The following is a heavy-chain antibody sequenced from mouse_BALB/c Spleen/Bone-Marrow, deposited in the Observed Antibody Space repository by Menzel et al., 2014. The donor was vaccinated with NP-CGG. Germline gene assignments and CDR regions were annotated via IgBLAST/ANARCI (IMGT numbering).Heavy chain of an antibody. Sequence: VQLQQSGPSLVQPSQSLSITCTVSGFSLTSYGVHWVRQSPGKGLEWLGAIWRGGSTDYNAAFMSRLSITKDNSKSQVRFKMNSLQADDTAIYYCAKNGGYYGWFAYWGQGTLVTVSA. D-gene: IGHD1-1*01. V-gene: IGHV2-5-1*01. CDR3: AKNGGYYGWFAY. J-gene: IGHJ3*01. CDR1: GFSLTSYG. CDR2: IWRGGST.